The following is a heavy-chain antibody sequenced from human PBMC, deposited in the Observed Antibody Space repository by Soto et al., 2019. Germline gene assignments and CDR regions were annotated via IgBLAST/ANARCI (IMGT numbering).Heavy chain of an antibody. Sequence: SETLSLTCAVYGGSFSGYYWSWIRQPPGKGLEWIGEINHSGSTNYNPSLKSRVTISVDTSKNQFSLKLSSVTAADTAVYYCATSIRFGELEGVGWFDPWGQGTLVTVSS. CDR2: INHSGST. CDR3: ATSIRFGELEGVGWFDP. D-gene: IGHD3-10*01. J-gene: IGHJ5*02. CDR1: GGSFSGYY. V-gene: IGHV4-34*01.